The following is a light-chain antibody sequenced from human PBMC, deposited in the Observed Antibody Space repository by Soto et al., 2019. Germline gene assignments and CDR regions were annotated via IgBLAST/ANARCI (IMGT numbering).Light chain of an antibody. CDR1: QIISSSY. CDR2: GAS. CDR3: QQYGSSPRT. V-gene: IGKV3-20*01. J-gene: IGKJ1*01. Sequence: EIVLTQSPGTLSLSPGERATLSCRTSQIISSSYFACYQQKPGRAPTRLMCGASTSATGGPDRSCGSGSGRAVTPTISGLVADDVSVDYCQQYGSSPRTFGRGTKVDI.